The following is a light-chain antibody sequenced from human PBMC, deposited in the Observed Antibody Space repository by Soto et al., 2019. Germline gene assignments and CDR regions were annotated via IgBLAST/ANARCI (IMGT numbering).Light chain of an antibody. Sequence: DVQMTQSPSSLSASVGDRVTLTCRASQDISIYLAWFQQKPGKAPKSLLYSASNLQSGVPSRFSGSGSGTDFTPTISSLQPEDFATYYCQQYNFYPFTFGGGTNVEIQ. J-gene: IGKJ4*01. CDR1: QDISIY. CDR2: SAS. V-gene: IGKV1-16*01. CDR3: QQYNFYPFT.